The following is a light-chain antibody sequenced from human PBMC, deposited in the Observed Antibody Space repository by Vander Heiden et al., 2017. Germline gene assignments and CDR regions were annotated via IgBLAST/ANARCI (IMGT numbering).Light chain of an antibody. J-gene: IGKJ5*01. CDR3: QQRSNWRVT. CDR1: QSSSS. CDR2: DAS. V-gene: IGKV3-11*01. Sequence: EIVLTQSPATLSLSPGERATLSCRASQSSSSLAWYQQKPGQPPRLLIYDASNRATGIPARFSGSGSGTDSTLTISGLEPEDFAVYYCQQRSNWRVTFGQGTRLEIK.